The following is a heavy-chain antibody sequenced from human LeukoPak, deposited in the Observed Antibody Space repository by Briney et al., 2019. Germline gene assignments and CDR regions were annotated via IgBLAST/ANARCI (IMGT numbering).Heavy chain of an antibody. CDR2: TNHSGST. J-gene: IGHJ4*02. D-gene: IGHD3-10*01. CDR3: ARLGNYYGSGSYYY. CDR1: GGSFSGYY. Sequence: PSETLSLTCAVYGGSFSGYYWSWIRQPPGKGLEWIGETNHSGSTNYNPSLKSRVTISVDTSKNQFSLKLSSVTAADTAVYYCARLGNYYGSGSYYYWGQGTLVTVSS. V-gene: IGHV4-34*01.